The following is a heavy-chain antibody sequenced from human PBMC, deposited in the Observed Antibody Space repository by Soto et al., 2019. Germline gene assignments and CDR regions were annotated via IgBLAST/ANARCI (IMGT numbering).Heavy chain of an antibody. CDR2: INHSGNT. Sequence: QVQLQQWGAGLLKPSETLSLTCAVYGGSFSSFYWSWIRQPPGKGLEWIGEINHSGNTNYNPSLKSRVTISVDTSKTQFSLKVSSVPAADTAVYYCARGRDYWGQGTLVTVSS. J-gene: IGHJ4*02. V-gene: IGHV4-34*02. CDR1: GGSFSSFY. CDR3: ARGRDY.